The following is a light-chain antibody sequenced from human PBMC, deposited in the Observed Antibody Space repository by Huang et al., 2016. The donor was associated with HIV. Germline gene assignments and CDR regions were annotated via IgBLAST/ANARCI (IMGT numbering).Light chain of an antibody. J-gene: IGKJ1*01. CDR2: VAS. CDR3: QKYDSAPRT. V-gene: IGKV1-27*01. CDR1: QVIGHS. Sequence: DIQMTQSPSSLSAFVGDTVTITCRASQVIGHSLAWYQQKPGRPPKLLIYVASPLQSGVPSRFSGSGSGTDFTLTISNLQTEDVATYYCQKYDSAPRTFGQGTRV.